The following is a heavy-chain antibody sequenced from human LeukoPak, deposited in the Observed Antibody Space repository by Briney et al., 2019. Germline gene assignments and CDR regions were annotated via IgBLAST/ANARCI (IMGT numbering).Heavy chain of an antibody. Sequence: ASVKVSCKASGYTFTSYYMHWVRQAPGQGLEWMGISNPSGGSTSYAQKFQGRVTMTRDTSTSTVYMELSSLRSEDTAVYYCARDRPNPSGLRFLEWSKPDFDYWGQGTLVTVSS. CDR1: GYTFTSYY. V-gene: IGHV1-46*01. J-gene: IGHJ4*02. CDR2: SNPSGGST. CDR3: ARDRPNPSGLRFLEWSKPDFDY. D-gene: IGHD3-3*01.